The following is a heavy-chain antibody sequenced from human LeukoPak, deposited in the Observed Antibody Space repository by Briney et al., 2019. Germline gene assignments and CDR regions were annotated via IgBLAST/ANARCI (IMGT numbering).Heavy chain of an antibody. D-gene: IGHD4-17*01. V-gene: IGHV4-4*07. CDR3: ARHFGDYHLNPYFDY. J-gene: IGHJ4*02. Sequence: SETLSLTCTVSGGSISSYYWSWIRQPAGKGLEWIGRIYTSGSTNYNPSLKSRVTISVDTSKNQFSLKLSSVTAADTAVYYCARHFGDYHLNPYFDYWGQGTLVTVSS. CDR2: IYTSGST. CDR1: GGSISSYY.